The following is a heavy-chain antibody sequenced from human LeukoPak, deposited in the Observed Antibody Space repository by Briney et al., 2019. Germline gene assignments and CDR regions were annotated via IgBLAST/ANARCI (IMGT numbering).Heavy chain of an antibody. J-gene: IGHJ4*02. V-gene: IGHV3-23*01. CDR1: GFTFSSYA. CDR2: ISGSGGST. CDR3: AKGRCSSTSCHFDY. Sequence: GGSLRLSCAASGFTFSSYAMSWVRQAPGKGLEWVSAISGSGGSTYYADSVKGWFTISRDNSKNTLYLQMNSLRAEDTAVYYCAKGRCSSTSCHFDYWGQGTLVTVSS. D-gene: IGHD2-2*01.